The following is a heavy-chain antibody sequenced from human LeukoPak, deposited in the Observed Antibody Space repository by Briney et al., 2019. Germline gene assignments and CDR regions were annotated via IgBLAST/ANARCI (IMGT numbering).Heavy chain of an antibody. CDR1: GFTFHEYT. CDR2: IKSKTNGGTT. CDR3: ARGSYSGLRFLEWAFDY. V-gene: IGHV3-15*01. D-gene: IGHD3-3*01. Sequence: GGSLRLSCAASGFTFHEYTMHWVRQAPGKGLEWVGRIKSKTNGGTTDNAAPVKGRFTISRDDSKNTLYLQMNSLRAEDTAVYYCARGSYSGLRFLEWAFDYWGQGTLVTVSS. J-gene: IGHJ4*02.